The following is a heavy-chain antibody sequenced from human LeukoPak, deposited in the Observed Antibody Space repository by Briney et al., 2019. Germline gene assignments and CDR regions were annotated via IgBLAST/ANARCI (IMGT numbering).Heavy chain of an antibody. CDR1: GFTVSSNY. D-gene: IGHD2-15*01. J-gene: IGHJ4*02. Sequence: PGGSLRLSCAASGFTVSSNYMHWVRQAPGKGLVWVSRINSDGSSTSYADSVKGRFTISRDNAKNTLYLQMNSLRAEDTAVYYCARANENYCSGGSCYSSGFDYWGQGTLVTVSS. CDR2: INSDGSST. V-gene: IGHV3-74*01. CDR3: ARANENYCSGGSCYSSGFDY.